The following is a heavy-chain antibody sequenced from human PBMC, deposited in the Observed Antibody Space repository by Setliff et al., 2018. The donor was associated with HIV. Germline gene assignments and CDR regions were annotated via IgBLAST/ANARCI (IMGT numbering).Heavy chain of an antibody. J-gene: IGHJ6*02. CDR2: IDQDGSHK. CDR1: GFTFRSHW. Sequence: PGGSLRLSCAASGFTFRSHWIVWVRQAPGKGLEWVANIDQDGSHKYYVDSVKGRFTISRDNAKNSLYLQMNSLRADDTAVYFCARPTNIDTLYNGSQTFYMYYYGLDVWGQGTTVTVSS. CDR3: ARPTNIDTLYNGSQTFYMYYYGLDV. V-gene: IGHV3-7*01. D-gene: IGHD1-1*01.